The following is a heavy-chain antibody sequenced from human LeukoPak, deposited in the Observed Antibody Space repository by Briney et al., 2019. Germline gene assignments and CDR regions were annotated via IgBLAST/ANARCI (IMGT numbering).Heavy chain of an antibody. D-gene: IGHD2-2*01. Sequence: PGGSLRLSCAGTGYTFSSAWMHWVRQAPGKGLVWVSRINSDGSSTRYADSVRGRFTISRDNAKNTLYLQMNSLRADDTAVYYCARDWYYAIDYWGQGTPVTVSS. CDR1: GYTFSSAW. J-gene: IGHJ4*02. CDR2: INSDGSST. CDR3: ARDWYYAIDY. V-gene: IGHV3-74*01.